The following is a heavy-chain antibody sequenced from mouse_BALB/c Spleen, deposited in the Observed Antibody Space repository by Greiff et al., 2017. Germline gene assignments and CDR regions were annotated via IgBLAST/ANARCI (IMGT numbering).Heavy chain of an antibody. J-gene: IGHJ3*01. CDR2: IRGDGST. V-gene: IGHV2-6-7*01. Sequence: QVQLKQSGPGLVAPSQSLSITCTVSGFSLTGYGVNWVRQPPGKGLEWLGMIRGDGSTDYNSDIKSRLSISKDNSKSQVFLKMHRLQTDETARYYCARDPDYGTGFAYWGQGTLVTVSA. CDR1: GFSLTGYG. D-gene: IGHD2-1*01. CDR3: ARDPDYGTGFAY.